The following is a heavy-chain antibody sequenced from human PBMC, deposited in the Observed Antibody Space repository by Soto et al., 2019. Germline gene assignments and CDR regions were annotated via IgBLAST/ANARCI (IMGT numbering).Heavy chain of an antibody. CDR3: SRDPWASDY. CDR2: IYSGGST. J-gene: IGHJ4*02. CDR1: GFTVSTRY. V-gene: IGHV3-66*01. Sequence: EVQLVESGGGLVQPGGSLRLSCAASGFTVSTRYMSWVRQAPGKGLELVSVIYSGGSTFYADSVRGRFTISRENSENTVNLQMNSLRAEDTAVYYWSRDPWASDYWGQGTLVTVSS. D-gene: IGHD3-16*01.